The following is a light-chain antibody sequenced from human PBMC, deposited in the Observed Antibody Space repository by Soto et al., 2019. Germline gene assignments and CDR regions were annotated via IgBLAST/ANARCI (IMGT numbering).Light chain of an antibody. CDR2: DAS. CDR3: QQFDNLIT. Sequence: EIVLTQSPATLSLSPGERATLSCGASQSINNNYLAWYQQKPGLAPRLLIYDASTRAAGIPARFSGSGSGTDFTLTISRLEPEDFAVYYCQQFDNLITFGGGTKVEIK. V-gene: IGKV3D-20*01. J-gene: IGKJ4*01. CDR1: QSINNNY.